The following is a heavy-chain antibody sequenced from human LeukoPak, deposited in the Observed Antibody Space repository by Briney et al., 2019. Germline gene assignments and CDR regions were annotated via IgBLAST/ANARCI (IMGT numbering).Heavy chain of an antibody. CDR1: GFTFSSYG. J-gene: IGHJ4*02. V-gene: IGHV3-30*02. CDR2: IRYDGSNK. CDR3: AKALVGYCSSTSCQAPLGY. D-gene: IGHD2-2*01. Sequence: PGGSLRLSCAASGFTFSSYGMHWVRQAPGKGLEWVAFIRYDGSNKYYADSVKVRFTISRDNSKNTLYLQMNSLRAEDTAVYYCAKALVGYCSSTSCQAPLGYWGQGTLVTVSS.